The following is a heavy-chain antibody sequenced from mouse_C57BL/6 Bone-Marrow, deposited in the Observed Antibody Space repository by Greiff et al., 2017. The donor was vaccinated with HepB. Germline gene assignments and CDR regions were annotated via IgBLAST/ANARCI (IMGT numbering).Heavy chain of an antibody. CDR1: GYAFTNYL. V-gene: IGHV1-54*01. Sequence: VQLQQSGAELVRPGTSVKVSCKASGYAFTNYLIEWVKQRPGQGLEWIGVINPGSGGTNYNEKFKGKATLTADKSSSTAYMQLSSPTSEDSAVYFCARALITTVVARYFDVWGTGTTVTVSS. CDR2: INPGSGGT. J-gene: IGHJ1*03. D-gene: IGHD1-1*01. CDR3: ARALITTVVARYFDV.